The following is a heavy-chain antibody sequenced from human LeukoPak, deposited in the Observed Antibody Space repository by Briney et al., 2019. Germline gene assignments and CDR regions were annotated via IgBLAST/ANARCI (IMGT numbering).Heavy chain of an antibody. Sequence: ASVKVSCKASGGTFSSYTISWVRQAPGQGLEWMGMIIPILGIANYAQKFQGRVTITVDKSTSTAYMELSNLRSEDTAVYYCARDKTEDGVSTGTLGYWGQGALVTVSS. CDR1: GGTFSSYT. CDR3: ARDKTEDGVSTGTLGY. V-gene: IGHV1-69*04. D-gene: IGHD1-1*01. CDR2: IIPILGIA. J-gene: IGHJ4*02.